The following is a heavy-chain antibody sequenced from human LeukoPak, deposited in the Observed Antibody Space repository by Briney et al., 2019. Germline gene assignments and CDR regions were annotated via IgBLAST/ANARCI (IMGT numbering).Heavy chain of an antibody. CDR1: GGSISSSY. CDR2: IYYTGST. V-gene: IGHV4-59*01. D-gene: IGHD4-17*01. Sequence: SETLSLTCTVSGGSISSSYWSWIRQPPGKGLEWIGYIYYTGSTTYNPSLRSRVTISVDTSKNQFSLKLRSVTAADTAVYYCARDYGDIPPDWYYDLWGRGTLVTVSS. CDR3: ARDYGDIPPDWYYDL. J-gene: IGHJ2*01.